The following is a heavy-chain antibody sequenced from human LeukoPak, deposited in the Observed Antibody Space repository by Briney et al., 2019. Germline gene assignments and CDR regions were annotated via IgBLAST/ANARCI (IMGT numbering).Heavy chain of an antibody. CDR1: GFTFSSYA. Sequence: GGALRLSCAASGFTFSSYAMSWVRQAPGKGLEWVSAISGSGGSTYYADSVKGRFTISRDNSKNTLYLQMNSLRAEDTAVYYCAKGLISSSTSCCDYWGQGTLVSVSS. CDR3: AKGLISSSTSCCDY. J-gene: IGHJ4*02. D-gene: IGHD2-2*01. CDR2: ISGSGGST. V-gene: IGHV3-23*01.